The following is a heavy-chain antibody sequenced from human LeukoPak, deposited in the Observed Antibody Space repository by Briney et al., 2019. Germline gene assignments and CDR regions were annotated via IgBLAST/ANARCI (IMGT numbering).Heavy chain of an antibody. CDR2: IKQDGSEK. CDR1: GFTFSSHW. V-gene: IGHV3-7*01. Sequence: GGSLRLSCVASGFTFSSHWMSWVRQAPGKGLEWVANIKQDGSEKKYVDSVKGRLTISRDNAKNSLYLQMNSLRVEDTAVYYCVRDSLDGYGHRYFDCWGQGTLVTVSS. D-gene: IGHD2-21*02. CDR3: VRDSLDGYGHRYFDC. J-gene: IGHJ4*02.